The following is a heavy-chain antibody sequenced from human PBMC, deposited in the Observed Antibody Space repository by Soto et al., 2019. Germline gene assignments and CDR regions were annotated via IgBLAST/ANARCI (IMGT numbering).Heavy chain of an antibody. CDR2: INGGSGST. V-gene: IGHV1-3*01. J-gene: IGHJ5*01. Sequence: ASVKVSCKASGYTFANYAMQWVRQAPGQRLEWMGWINGGSGSTRYSQNFPGRLTITRDSSANTVYMELSSLRSGDTAIYYCARSPPPLGRFDSWGQGTLVTVSS. CDR3: ARSPPPLGRFDS. CDR1: GYTFANYA.